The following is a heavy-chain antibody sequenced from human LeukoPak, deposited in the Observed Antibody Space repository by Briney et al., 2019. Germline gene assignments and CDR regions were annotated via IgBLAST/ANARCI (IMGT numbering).Heavy chain of an antibody. CDR3: ARDRGGYSYGYYYGMDI. CDR2: IYSSGST. CDR1: GGSISSYY. J-gene: IGHJ6*02. Sequence: SETLSLTCTVSGGSISSYYWSWIRQPAGKGLEWIGRIYSSGSTNYNPSLKSRVTMSVDTSKNQFSLKLSSVTAADTAVYYCARDRGGYSYGYYYGMDIWGQGTTVTVSS. V-gene: IGHV4-4*07. D-gene: IGHD5-18*01.